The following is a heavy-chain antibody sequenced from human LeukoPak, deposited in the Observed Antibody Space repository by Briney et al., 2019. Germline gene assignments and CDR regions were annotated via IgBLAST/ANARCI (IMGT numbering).Heavy chain of an antibody. V-gene: IGHV3-23*01. D-gene: IGHD3-22*01. Sequence: GGSLRLSCAASGFTFSSYAMSWVRHTPGKGLDWVPTVSGSGGSTYYADSVKGRFTISRDSSKNTLYLQMNTLRAEDTAVYYCAKGHSSGYYYYFDYWGQGTLVTVSS. CDR3: AKGHSSGYYYYFDY. CDR2: VSGSGGST. J-gene: IGHJ4*02. CDR1: GFTFSSYA.